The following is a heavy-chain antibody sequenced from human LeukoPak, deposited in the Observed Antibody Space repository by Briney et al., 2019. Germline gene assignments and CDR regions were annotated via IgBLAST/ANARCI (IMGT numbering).Heavy chain of an antibody. D-gene: IGHD2/OR15-2a*01. CDR1: GGTFSSYA. J-gene: IGHJ3*02. V-gene: IGHV1-69*05. CDR2: IIPIFGTA. CDR3: AREEYIDAFDI. Sequence: SVKVSCKASGGTFSSYAISWVRQAPGQGLEWMGRIIPIFGTANYAQKFQGRVTITTDASTSTAYMELSSLRSEDTAVYYCAREEYIDAFDIWGQGTMVTVSS.